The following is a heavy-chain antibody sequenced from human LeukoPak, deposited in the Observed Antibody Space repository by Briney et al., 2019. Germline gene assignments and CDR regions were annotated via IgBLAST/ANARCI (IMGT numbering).Heavy chain of an antibody. D-gene: IGHD6-19*01. CDR3: ATGSTAVAGTKY. CDR1: GFTFSTYG. V-gene: IGHV3-23*01. J-gene: IGHJ4*02. CDR2: ISRSGDIT. Sequence: GGSLRLSCAASGFTFSTYGMNWVRQAPGKGLECVSTISRSGDITYYADSVKGRFTISRDNSKNTLYLQMNSLRAEDTAIYYCATGSTAVAGTKYWGQGILVTVSS.